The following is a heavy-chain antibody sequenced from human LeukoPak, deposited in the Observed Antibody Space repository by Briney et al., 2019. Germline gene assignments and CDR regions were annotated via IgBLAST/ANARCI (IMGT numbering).Heavy chain of an antibody. CDR2: IIPILGIA. CDR1: GYTLIGYY. CDR3: ARARRDGYNFAY. D-gene: IGHD5-24*01. V-gene: IGHV1-69*04. Sequence: SVKVSCKASGYTLIGYYMHWVRQAPGQGLEWMGRIIPILGIANYAQKFQGRVTITADKSTSTAYMELSSLRSEDTAVYYCARARRDGYNFAYWGQGTLVTVSS. J-gene: IGHJ4*02.